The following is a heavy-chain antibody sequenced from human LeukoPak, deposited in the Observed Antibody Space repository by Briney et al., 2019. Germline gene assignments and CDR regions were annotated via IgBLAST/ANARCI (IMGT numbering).Heavy chain of an antibody. CDR1: GFPFDDYA. V-gene: IGHV3-43D*03. J-gene: IGHJ6*03. CDR3: AKDGVPVTAMDPPSYYYYYMDV. D-gene: IGHD5-18*01. CDR2: ISWDGGST. Sequence: GGSLRLSCAASGFPFDDYAMHWVRQAPGKGLEWVSLISWDGGSTYYADSVKGRLTISRDNSKNSLYLQMHSLRTEDTALYYCAKDGVPVTAMDPPSYYYYYMDVWGKGTTVTVSS.